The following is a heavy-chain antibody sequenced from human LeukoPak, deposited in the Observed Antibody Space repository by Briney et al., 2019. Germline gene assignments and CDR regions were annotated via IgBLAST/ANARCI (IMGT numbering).Heavy chain of an antibody. CDR2: ISAYNGNT. CDR1: GYTFTSYG. Sequence: ASVKVSCKASGYTFTSYGISWVRQAPGQGLEWMGWISAYNGNTNYAQKLQGRVTMTTDTSTSTAYMELRSLRSDDTAVYYCARVMGNEDFWSGYSDYWGQGTLVTVSS. D-gene: IGHD3-3*01. V-gene: IGHV1-18*01. CDR3: ARVMGNEDFWSGYSDY. J-gene: IGHJ4*02.